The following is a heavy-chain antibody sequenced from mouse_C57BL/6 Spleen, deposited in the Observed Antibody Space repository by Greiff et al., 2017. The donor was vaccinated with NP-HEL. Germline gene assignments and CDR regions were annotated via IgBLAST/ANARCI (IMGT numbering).Heavy chain of an antibody. J-gene: IGHJ3*01. D-gene: IGHD2-5*01. CDR1: GYTFTSYW. CDR2: IHPNSGST. Sequence: VQLKQPGAELVKPGASVKLSCKASGYTFTSYWMHWVKQRPGQGLEWIGMIHPNSGSTNYNEKFKSKATLTVDKSSSTAYMQLSSLTSEDSAVYYCAPNSNAWFADWGQGTLVTVSA. V-gene: IGHV1-64*01. CDR3: APNSNAWFAD.